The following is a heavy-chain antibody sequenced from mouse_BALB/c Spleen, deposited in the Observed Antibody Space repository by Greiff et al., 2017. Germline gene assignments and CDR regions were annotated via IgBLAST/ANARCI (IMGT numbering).Heavy chain of an antibody. V-gene: IGHV2-9*02. CDR2: IWAGGST. Sequence: VQLVESGPGLVAPSQSLSITCTVSGFSLTSYGVHWVRQPPGKGLEWLGVIWAGGSTNYNSALMSRLSISKDNSKSQVFLKMNSLQTDDTAMYYCARDPHYYGSSYGFDYWGQGTTLTVSS. J-gene: IGHJ2*01. D-gene: IGHD1-1*01. CDR1: GFSLTSYG. CDR3: ARDPHYYGSSYGFDY.